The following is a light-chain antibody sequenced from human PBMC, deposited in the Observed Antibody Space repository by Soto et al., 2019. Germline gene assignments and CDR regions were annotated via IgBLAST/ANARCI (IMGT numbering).Light chain of an antibody. V-gene: IGKV3-11*01. CDR3: QQYNNWPPIT. J-gene: IGKJ5*01. CDR2: DAS. Sequence: IVLTQSPATLSLSPGERATLSCRASQSVSSSLAWYQQKPGQAPRLLIYDASNRATGIPARFSGSGSGTGFTLTISSLQSEDFAVYYRQQYNNWPPITFGQGTRMEN. CDR1: QSVSSS.